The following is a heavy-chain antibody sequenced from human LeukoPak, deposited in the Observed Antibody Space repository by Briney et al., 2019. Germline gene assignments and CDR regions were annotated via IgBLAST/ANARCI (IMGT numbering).Heavy chain of an antibody. CDR2: IIPIFGTA. Sequence: SVKVSCKTSGGTFRNYGFTWVRQAPGRGLEWMGRIIPIFGTANYAQKFQGRVTITTDESTSTAYMELSSLRSEDTAVYYCATSNPTRGNWFDPWGQGTLVTVSS. D-gene: IGHD2-15*01. CDR1: GGTFRNYG. CDR3: ATSNPTRGNWFDP. V-gene: IGHV1-69*05. J-gene: IGHJ5*02.